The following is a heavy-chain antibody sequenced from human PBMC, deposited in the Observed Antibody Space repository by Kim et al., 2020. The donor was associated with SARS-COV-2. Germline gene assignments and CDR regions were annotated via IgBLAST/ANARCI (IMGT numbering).Heavy chain of an antibody. CDR3: ASHLNCTGGVCDHYYNYMDV. V-gene: IGHV3-30-3*01. Sequence: GGSLRLSCAASGFTFSSYAMHWVRQAPGKGLEWVAVISYDGSNKYYADSVKGRFTISRDNSKNTLYLQMNSLRAEDTAVYYCASHLNCTGGVCDHYYNYMDVWGNGTTVTVSS. CDR2: ISYDGSNK. J-gene: IGHJ6*03. D-gene: IGHD2-8*02. CDR1: GFTFSSYA.